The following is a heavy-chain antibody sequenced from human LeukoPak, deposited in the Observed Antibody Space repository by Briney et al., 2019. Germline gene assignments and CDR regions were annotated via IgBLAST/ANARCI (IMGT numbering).Heavy chain of an antibody. CDR2: ISYDGSNK. V-gene: IGHV3-30*03. D-gene: IGHD1-26*01. CDR3: AREAKVFNYFDY. J-gene: IGHJ4*02. CDR1: GFTFSNAW. Sequence: GGSLRLSCAASGFTFSNAWMNWVRQAPGKGLEWVAVISYDGSNKYYADSVKGRFTISRDNSKNTLYLQMNSLRAEDTAVYYCAREAKVFNYFDYWGQGTLVTVSS.